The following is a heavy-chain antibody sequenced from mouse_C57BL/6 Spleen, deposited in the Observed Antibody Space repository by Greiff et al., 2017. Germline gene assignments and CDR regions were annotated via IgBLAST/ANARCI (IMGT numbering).Heavy chain of an antibody. J-gene: IGHJ3*01. Sequence: EVKLEESGPELVKPGASVKMSCKASGYTFTDYNMHWVKQSHGKSLEWIGYINPNNGGTSYNEKFKGKATLTVNTSSSTAYMELRSLTSEDSAGYYCATDNAGPGAYWGQGTLVTVSA. CDR2: INPNNGGT. CDR3: ATDNAGPGAY. CDR1: GYTFTDYN. D-gene: IGHD3-2*02. V-gene: IGHV1-22*01.